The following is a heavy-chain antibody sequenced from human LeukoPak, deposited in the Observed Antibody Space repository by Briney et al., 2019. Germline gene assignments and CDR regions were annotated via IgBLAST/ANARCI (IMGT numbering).Heavy chain of an antibody. Sequence: PGGSLRLSSSASGFTFNNFAMTWVRQAPGQGLEWVSAIGGGGASTYYAGSVRGRFTISRDNSKNTLSLQMDSLRAEDTAVYYCAKRRSGVVAAAPDFDFWGQGTLVTVSS. CDR3: AKRRSGVVAAAPDFDF. CDR2: IGGGGAST. J-gene: IGHJ4*02. V-gene: IGHV3-23*01. D-gene: IGHD6-25*01. CDR1: GFTFNNFA.